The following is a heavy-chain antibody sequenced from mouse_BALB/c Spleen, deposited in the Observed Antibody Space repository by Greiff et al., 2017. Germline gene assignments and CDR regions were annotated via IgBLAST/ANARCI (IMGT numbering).Heavy chain of an antibody. CDR3: ARGLGATVVDY. V-gene: IGHV5-6-5*01. Sequence: EVKLQESGGGLVKPGGSLKLSCAASGFTFSSYAMSWVRQTPEKRLEWVASISSGGSTYYPDSVKGRFTISRDNARNILYLQMSSLRSEDTAMYYCARGLGATVVDYWGQGTTLTVSS. J-gene: IGHJ2*01. CDR2: ISSGGST. D-gene: IGHD1-1*01. CDR1: GFTFSSYA.